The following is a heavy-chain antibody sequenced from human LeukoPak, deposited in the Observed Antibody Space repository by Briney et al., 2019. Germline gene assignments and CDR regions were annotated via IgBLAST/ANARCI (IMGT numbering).Heavy chain of an antibody. Sequence: GASVKVSCKASGYTFTSYAMNWVRQAPGQGLEWMGWINPNSGGTNYAQKFQGRVTMTRDTSISTAYMELSRLRSDDTAVYYCARQFTGIVWGQGTLVTVSS. CDR2: INPNSGGT. V-gene: IGHV1-2*02. D-gene: IGHD3-22*01. CDR3: ARQFTGIV. J-gene: IGHJ4*02. CDR1: GYTFTSYA.